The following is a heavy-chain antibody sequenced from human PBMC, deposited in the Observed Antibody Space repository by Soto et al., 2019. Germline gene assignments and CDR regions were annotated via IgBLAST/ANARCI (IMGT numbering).Heavy chain of an antibody. CDR3: APVPAASSYYSTDV. Sequence: ILSCAASGFAFSSYAMNWVRQAPGKGLEWVSGIVDSGGRAFYADSVKGRFTISRDNSKNTLYLEMNNLRAEDTAIYYCAPVPAASSYYSTDVWGQGTTVTVSS. CDR1: GFAFSSYA. V-gene: IGHV3-23*01. CDR2: IVDSGGRA. J-gene: IGHJ6*02. D-gene: IGHD2-2*01.